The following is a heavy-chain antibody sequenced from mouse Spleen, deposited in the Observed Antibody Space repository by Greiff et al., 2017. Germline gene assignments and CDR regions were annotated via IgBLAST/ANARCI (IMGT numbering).Heavy chain of an antibody. CDR2: ISYDGSN. V-gene: IGHV3-6*01. CDR3: ARDIYYYYAMDY. Sequence: VQLKESGPGLVKPSQSLSLTCSVTGYSITSGYYWNWIRQFPGNKLEWMGYISYDGSNNYNPSLKNRISITRDTSKNQFFLKLNSVTTEDTATYYCARDIYYYYAMDYWGQGTSVTVSS. J-gene: IGHJ4*01. D-gene: IGHD2-1*01. CDR1: GYSITSGYY.